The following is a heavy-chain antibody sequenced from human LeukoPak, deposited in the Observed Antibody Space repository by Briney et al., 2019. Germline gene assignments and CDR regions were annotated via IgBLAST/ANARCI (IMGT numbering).Heavy chain of an antibody. J-gene: IGHJ6*03. CDR3: AKDLWGSYYPNNYYYMDV. V-gene: IGHV3-23*01. CDR1: RFTLSSYA. CDR2: ISGSWGST. D-gene: IGHD1-26*01. Sequence: GGSLTLSCAPCRFTLSSYAMSWVRQATGKGLEWVSAISGSWGSTYYADSVEGRFPISRDNYKNTLYLQMNSLRAEDTAVYYCAKDLWGSYYPNNYYYMDVWGKGTTVTVSS.